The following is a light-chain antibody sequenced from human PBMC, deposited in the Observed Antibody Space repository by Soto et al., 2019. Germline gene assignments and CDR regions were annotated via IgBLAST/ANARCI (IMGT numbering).Light chain of an antibody. V-gene: IGLV1-40*01. CDR1: SSNIGAGYD. CDR3: QSYDSSLSGWV. Sequence: QSVLTQPPSVSGAPGQRVTISCTGSSSNIGAGYDVHWYQQLPGTAPKLLIYGNSNRPSGVPDRSSGSKSGTSASLAITGLQAEYEADYNCQSYDSSLSGWVFGGGTKLTVL. CDR2: GNS. J-gene: IGLJ3*02.